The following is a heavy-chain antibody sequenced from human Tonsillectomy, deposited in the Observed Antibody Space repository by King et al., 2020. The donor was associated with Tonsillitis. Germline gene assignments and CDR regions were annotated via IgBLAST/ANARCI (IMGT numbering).Heavy chain of an antibody. D-gene: IGHD2-8*01. V-gene: IGHV1-2*02. Sequence: QLVQSGAEVKKPGASVKVSCKASGYTFTGYYIHWVRQAPGQGLEWMGWINPNSGGTNYAQKFQGRVTMTSETSISTAYMELSRLRSDYTAVYYCASDDRHCTNGVCYHPDPWGQGTLVTVSS. CDR1: GYTFTGYY. CDR3: ASDDRHCTNGVCYHPDP. CDR2: INPNSGGT. J-gene: IGHJ5*02.